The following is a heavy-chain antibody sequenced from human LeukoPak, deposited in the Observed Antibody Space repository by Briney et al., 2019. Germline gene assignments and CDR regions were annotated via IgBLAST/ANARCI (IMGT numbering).Heavy chain of an antibody. D-gene: IGHD3-22*01. CDR3: ANYYDSSGHRH. J-gene: IGHJ4*02. CDR2: IIPIFGIA. V-gene: IGHV1-69*04. Sequence: TVKVSCKASGGTFSSYAISGVRQAPAQGREWMGRIIPIFGIANYAQKFQGSVTITADKSTSTAYMELSSLRSEDTAVYYCANYYDSSGHRHWGQGTLVTVSS. CDR1: GGTFSSYA.